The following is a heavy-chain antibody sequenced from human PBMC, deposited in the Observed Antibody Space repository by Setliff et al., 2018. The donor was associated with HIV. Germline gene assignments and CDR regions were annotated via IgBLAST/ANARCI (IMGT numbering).Heavy chain of an antibody. CDR1: GGSFSGYY. CDR3: ARRRITMIVAPFQH. Sequence: SETLPLTCAVYGGSFSGYYWSWIRQPPGKGLEWIGEINHSGSTNYNPSLKSRVTISVDTSKNQFSLKLSSVTAADTAVYYCARRRITMIVAPFQHWGQGTLVTVSS. CDR2: INHSGST. D-gene: IGHD3-22*01. V-gene: IGHV4-34*01. J-gene: IGHJ1*01.